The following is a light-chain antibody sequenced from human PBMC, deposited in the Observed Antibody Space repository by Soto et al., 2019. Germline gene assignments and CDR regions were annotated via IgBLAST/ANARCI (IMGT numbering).Light chain of an antibody. CDR3: QQYNSYSLT. CDR2: AAS. CDR1: QSISSW. J-gene: IGKJ1*01. Sequence: DIQMTQSPPTLSASVGARVTITCRASQSISSWLAWYQHKPGKAPKLLIYAASSLQSGVPSRFSGSGSGTEFTITISSLQPNDCATYDGQQYNSYSLTFGQGTKVDI. V-gene: IGKV1-5*01.